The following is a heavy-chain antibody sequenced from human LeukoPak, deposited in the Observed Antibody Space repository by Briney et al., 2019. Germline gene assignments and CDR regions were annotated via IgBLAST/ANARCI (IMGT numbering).Heavy chain of an antibody. CDR3: AKDLSRDGSGSYIFDY. CDR2: IRWNSGSI. J-gene: IGHJ4*02. D-gene: IGHD3-10*01. CDR1: GFTFDDYA. V-gene: IGHV3-9*03. Sequence: PEGSLRLSCAASGFTFDDYAMHLVRQAPEKGLELVSGIRWNSGSIGYADSVKSRFTISRDYAKNYLYLQMNSLRAEDMALYYCAKDLSRDGSGSYIFDYWGQGTLVTVSS.